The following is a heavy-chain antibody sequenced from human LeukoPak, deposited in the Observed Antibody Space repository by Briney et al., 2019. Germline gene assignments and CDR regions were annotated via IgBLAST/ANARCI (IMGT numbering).Heavy chain of an antibody. D-gene: IGHD6-19*01. CDR1: GGSINNYH. V-gene: IGHV4-4*07. Sequence: SETLSLTCTVSGGSINNYHWSWIRQPAGKGLEWIGQIHISGSTNYNPPLKSRVTMSIDTPENQLSLTIRSVTAADTAVYYCARRDISSGWSFDYWGQGTLVTVSS. CDR3: ARRDISSGWSFDY. J-gene: IGHJ4*02. CDR2: IHISGST.